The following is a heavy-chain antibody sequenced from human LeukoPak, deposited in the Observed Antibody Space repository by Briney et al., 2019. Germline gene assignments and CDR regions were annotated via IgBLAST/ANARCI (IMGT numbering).Heavy chain of an antibody. Sequence: GGSLRLSCAASGFTFSSYAMHWVRQAPGKGLEWVAVISYDGTNEYYADSVKGRFTISRDNSKNTLYLQMNSLRAEDTAVYYCAKDQGGVPAVDWGQGTLVTVSS. V-gene: IGHV3-30-3*01. CDR3: AKDQGGVPAVD. CDR1: GFTFSSYA. CDR2: ISYDGTNE. D-gene: IGHD2-2*01. J-gene: IGHJ4*02.